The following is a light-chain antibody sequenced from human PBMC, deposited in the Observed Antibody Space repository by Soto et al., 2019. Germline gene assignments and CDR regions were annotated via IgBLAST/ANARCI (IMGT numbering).Light chain of an antibody. V-gene: IGLV2-14*01. CDR2: EVS. J-gene: IGLJ3*02. CDR1: SSDVGAYNY. Sequence: QSVLTQPASVSGSPGQSITISRTGTSSDVGAYNYVSWYQQYPGKVPKLMISEVSNRPSGVSNRFSGSKSGNTASLTISGLQAEDEANYYYTSYTTSTTWVFGGGTKLTVL. CDR3: TSYTTSTTWV.